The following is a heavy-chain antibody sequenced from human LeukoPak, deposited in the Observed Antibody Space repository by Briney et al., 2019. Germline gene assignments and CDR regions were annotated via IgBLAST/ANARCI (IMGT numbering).Heavy chain of an antibody. CDR1: GFTFSW. D-gene: IGHD6-19*01. CDR2: INHDGSST. CDR3: ARLKADSGGDY. Sequence: GGSLRLSCAASGFTFSWMHWVRQAPGKGLVWVSGINHDGSSTTYGDSVKGRFTISRDNDKKTLYLQMNSLRDEDTAVYYCARLKADSGGDYWGQGTLVTVAS. V-gene: IGHV3-74*01. J-gene: IGHJ4*02.